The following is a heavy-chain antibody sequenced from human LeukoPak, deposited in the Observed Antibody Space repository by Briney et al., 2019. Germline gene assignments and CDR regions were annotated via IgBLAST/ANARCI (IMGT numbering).Heavy chain of an antibody. J-gene: IGHJ6*02. Sequence: ASVKVSCKASGYTFTGYYMHWVRQAPGQGLEGMGWINPNSCGTNYAQKFQGRVTMTRDTSISTAYMELSRLRSDDTAVYYCARDITPVYYDFWSGYSDYYYGMDVWGQGTTVTVSS. CDR1: GYTFTGYY. CDR2: INPNSCGT. CDR3: ARDITPVYYDFWSGYSDYYYGMDV. D-gene: IGHD3-3*01. V-gene: IGHV1-2*02.